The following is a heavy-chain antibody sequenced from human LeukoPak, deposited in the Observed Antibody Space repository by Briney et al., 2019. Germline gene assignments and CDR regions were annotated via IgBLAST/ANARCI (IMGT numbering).Heavy chain of an antibody. D-gene: IGHD6-19*01. J-gene: IGHJ4*02. CDR2: IKSKTDGETT. CDR1: KFTFTNAW. Sequence: GGSLRLSCAASKFTFTNAWMTWVRQAPGKGLEWVGRIKSKTDGETTDYAAPVKGRFTISRDDSKSTLYLQTNSLKTEDTAVYYCTTANAVPLPDYWGQGTLVIVSS. V-gene: IGHV3-15*01. CDR3: TTANAVPLPDY.